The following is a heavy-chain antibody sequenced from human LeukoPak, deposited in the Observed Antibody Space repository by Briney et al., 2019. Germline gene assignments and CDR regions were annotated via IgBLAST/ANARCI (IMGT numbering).Heavy chain of an antibody. CDR1: GFTFSGYS. Sequence: PGGSPRLSCAASGFTFSGYSMNWVRQAPGKGLEWVSSINSDSSYKYYTDSVKGRFSISRDNAKNSLYLQMNSLRAEDTAVYYCARDLFDVLLWFGAHGNAFDTWGQGTMVTVSS. J-gene: IGHJ3*02. CDR3: ARDLFDVLLWFGAHGNAFDT. D-gene: IGHD3-10*01. CDR2: INSDSSYK. V-gene: IGHV3-21*04.